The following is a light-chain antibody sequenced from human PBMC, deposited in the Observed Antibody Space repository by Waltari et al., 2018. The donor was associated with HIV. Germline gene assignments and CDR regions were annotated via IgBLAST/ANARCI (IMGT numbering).Light chain of an antibody. V-gene: IGLV3-25*03. CDR1: ALSKVY. J-gene: IGLJ2*01. CDR3: QSTDTSGTYQV. Sequence: SYELTQAPSVSVSPGQTARLTCSGDALSKVYTYWYQQKPRQAPVLVIFKDSQRPSGIPERFSGSSSGTTVTLTISGVQAEDEADYYCQSTDTSGTYQVFGGGTKLTVL. CDR2: KDS.